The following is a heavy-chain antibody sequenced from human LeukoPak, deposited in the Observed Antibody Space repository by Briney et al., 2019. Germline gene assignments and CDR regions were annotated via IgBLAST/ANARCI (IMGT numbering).Heavy chain of an antibody. J-gene: IGHJ4*02. D-gene: IGHD3-3*01. CDR3: GRGPYYDFWNDY. CDR1: GGTFSSYA. Sequence: ASVKVSCKASGGTFSSYAISWVRQAPGQGLEWMGRIIPILGIANYAQKFQGRVTITADKSTSTAYMELSSLRSEDTAVYYRGRGPYYDFWNDYWGQGTLVTVSS. V-gene: IGHV1-69*04. CDR2: IIPILGIA.